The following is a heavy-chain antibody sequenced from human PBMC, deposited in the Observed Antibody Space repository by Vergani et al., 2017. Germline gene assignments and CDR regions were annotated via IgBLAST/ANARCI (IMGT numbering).Heavy chain of an antibody. Sequence: QVQLVQSGAEVKKPGSSVKFSCKASGGTFSSYAISWVRQALGQGLEWMGGIIPIFGTANYAQKFQGRVTITADESTSTAYMELSSLRSEETAVYYCARARGHSPFGEPTLDYYGMDVWGQGTTVTVSS. CDR3: ARARGHSPFGEPTLDYYGMDV. J-gene: IGHJ6*02. CDR2: IIPIFGTA. V-gene: IGHV1-69*01. D-gene: IGHD3-10*01. CDR1: GGTFSSYA.